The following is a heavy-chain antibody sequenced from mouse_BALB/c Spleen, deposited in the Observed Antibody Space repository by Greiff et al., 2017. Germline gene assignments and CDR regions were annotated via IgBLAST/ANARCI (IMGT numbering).Heavy chain of an antibody. J-gene: IGHJ1*01. CDR3: ARTLTLTTATYWYFDV. Sequence: VQLQQSGPELVRPGVSVKISCKGSGYTFTDYAMHWVKQSHAKSLEWIGVISTYSGNTNYNQKFKSKATMTVDKSSSTAYMELARLTSEDSAIYYCARTLTLTTATYWYFDVWGAGTTVTVSS. D-gene: IGHD1-2*01. CDR1: GYTFTDYA. CDR2: ISTYSGNT. V-gene: IGHV1-67*01.